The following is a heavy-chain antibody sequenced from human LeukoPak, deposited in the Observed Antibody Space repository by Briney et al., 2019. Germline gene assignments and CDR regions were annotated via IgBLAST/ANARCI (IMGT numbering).Heavy chain of an antibody. J-gene: IGHJ4*02. CDR3: ASTDPSGWYYFDC. Sequence: GASVKVSCKASGYTFTSYYMHWVRQAPGQGLEWMGIINPSSGSTSYAQKFQGRVTMTGDTSTSTVYMELSSLRSEDTAVYYCASTDPSGWYYFDCWGQGTLVTVSS. D-gene: IGHD6-19*01. V-gene: IGHV1-46*01. CDR2: INPSSGST. CDR1: GYTFTSYY.